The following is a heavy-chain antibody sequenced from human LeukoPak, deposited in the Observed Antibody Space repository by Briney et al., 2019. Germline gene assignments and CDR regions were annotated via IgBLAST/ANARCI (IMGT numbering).Heavy chain of an antibody. J-gene: IGHJ4*02. CDR3: TRHDCSSTSCYGGSDY. CDR2: IRSKANSYAT. CDR1: GFTFSGSA. V-gene: IGHV3-73*01. Sequence: LAGGSLSLSCAASGFTFSGSAMHWVRQASGKGREWVGRIRSKANSYATAYAASVKGRFTISRDDSKNTAYLQMNSLKTEDTAVYYCTRHDCSSTSCYGGSDYWGQGTLVTVSS. D-gene: IGHD2-2*01.